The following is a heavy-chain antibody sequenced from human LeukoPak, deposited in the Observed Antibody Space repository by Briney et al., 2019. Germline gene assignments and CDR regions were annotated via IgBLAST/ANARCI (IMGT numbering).Heavy chain of an antibody. CDR1: GDSISSSSYY. D-gene: IGHD6-13*01. J-gene: IGHJ4*02. V-gene: IGHV4-39*07. CDR3: ARDRPGGSSLDY. Sequence: SETLSLTCTVSGDSISSSSYYWGWIRQPPGKGLEWIGSISYSGGSYYTPSLRSRVTISVDTSKNQFSLKLSSVTAADTAVYYCARDRPGGSSLDYWGQGTLVTVSS. CDR2: ISYSGGS.